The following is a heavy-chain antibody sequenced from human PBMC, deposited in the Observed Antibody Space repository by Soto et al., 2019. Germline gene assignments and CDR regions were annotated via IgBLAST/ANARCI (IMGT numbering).Heavy chain of an antibody. CDR2: IYYSGSI. CDR1: GASVRSDNYY. D-gene: IGHD1-26*01. CDR3: TADAGSY. V-gene: IGHV4-61*01. Sequence: QVQLQESGPGLVKPSETQSLTCTVSGASVRSDNYYWSWIRQPPGKGLEWIAYIYYSGSIKYNPSLKSRVTISLDTSKNQFSLRLTSVTAADTAVYYCTADAGSYWGQGTLVTVSS. J-gene: IGHJ4*02.